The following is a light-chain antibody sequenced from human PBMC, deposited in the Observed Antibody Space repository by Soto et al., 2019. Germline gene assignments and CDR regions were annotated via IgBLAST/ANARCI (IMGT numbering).Light chain of an antibody. CDR2: DVD. V-gene: IGLV2-8*01. J-gene: IGLJ2*01. Sequence: QSVLTQPSSASGSPGQSVTISCTGSRSDLGGYNYVSWYQQHPGKAPKLMVYDVDKRPSGVSHRFSGSKSGNTASLTVTGLQAEDEADYYCSSYAGSSNWGVVFGGGTKLTVL. CDR3: SSYAGSSNWGVV. CDR1: RSDLGGYNY.